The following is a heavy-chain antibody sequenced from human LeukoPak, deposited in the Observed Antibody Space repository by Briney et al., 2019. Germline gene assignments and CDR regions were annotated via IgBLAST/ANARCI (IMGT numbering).Heavy chain of an antibody. CDR3: AKGFQTYGELSFDG. V-gene: IGHV3-23*01. D-gene: IGHD4-17*01. CDR2: VSGSASNT. J-gene: IGHJ4*02. CDR1: GFTFSNYA. Sequence: QPGGSLRLSCAASGFTFSNYAMSWVRQAPGKGLEWVSTVSGSASNTYYSDSVKGRCTISRDNSKTTLYLQMTSLRADDTAVYYCAKGFQTYGELSFDGWGQGTLVAVSS.